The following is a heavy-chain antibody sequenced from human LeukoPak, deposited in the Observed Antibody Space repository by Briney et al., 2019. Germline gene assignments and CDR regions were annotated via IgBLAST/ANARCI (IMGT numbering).Heavy chain of an antibody. V-gene: IGHV3-23*01. CDR3: AKRGVYLDY. CDR1: GFTFSIYA. J-gene: IGHJ4*02. CDR2: ISDSGGGT. Sequence: GGSLRLSCEASGFTFSIYAMSWVRQAPGKGLEWVSTISDSGGGTYYADSVKGRFAISRDNFKNTLYLQMNSLRAEDTAIYFCAKRGVYLDYWGQGSLVTVSS. D-gene: IGHD3-22*01.